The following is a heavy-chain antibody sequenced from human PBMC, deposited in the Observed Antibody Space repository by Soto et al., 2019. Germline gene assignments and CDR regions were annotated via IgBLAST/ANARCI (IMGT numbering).Heavy chain of an antibody. D-gene: IGHD5-18*01. V-gene: IGHV4-59*01. J-gene: IGHJ4*02. CDR2: IYYSGST. CDR3: ARFQLWPPYFVDY. CDR1: GGSISSYY. Sequence: SETLSLTCTVSGGSISSYYWSWIRQPPGKGLEWIGYIYYSGSTNYNPSLKSRVTISVDTSKNQFSLKLSSVTAADTAVYYCARFQLWPPYFVDYWGQGTLVTVSS.